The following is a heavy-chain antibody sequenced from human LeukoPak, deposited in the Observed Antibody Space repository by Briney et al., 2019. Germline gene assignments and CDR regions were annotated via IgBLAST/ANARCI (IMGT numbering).Heavy chain of an antibody. CDR3: ARDPRGPTTYDSSARDSLDY. Sequence: GGSLRLSCAASRFTFSRYGMHWVRQAPGKGLEWLAVILYDGSMQYYAESMKGRLTISRDNSRNTVYMQMSSLRTEDTAVYYCARDPRGPTTYDSSARDSLDYWGQGTLVTVSS. D-gene: IGHD3-22*01. V-gene: IGHV3-33*05. J-gene: IGHJ4*02. CDR1: RFTFSRYG. CDR2: ILYDGSMQ.